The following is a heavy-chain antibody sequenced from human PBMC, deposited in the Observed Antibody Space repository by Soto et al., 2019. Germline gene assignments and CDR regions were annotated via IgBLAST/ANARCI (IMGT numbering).Heavy chain of an antibody. D-gene: IGHD2-15*01. V-gene: IGHV2-5*02. CDR3: AHRPLRYCSGGSCHNNWFDP. CDR2: IYWDDDK. CDR1: GFSLSTSGVG. Sequence: QITLKESGPTLVNPTQTLTLTCTFSGFSLSTSGVGVGWIRQPPGKALEWLALIYWDDDKRYSPSLKSRLTITKDTSNIQVVRTMTNMYPVDTATYYCAHRPLRYCSGGSCHNNWFDPWGQGTLVTVSS. J-gene: IGHJ5*02.